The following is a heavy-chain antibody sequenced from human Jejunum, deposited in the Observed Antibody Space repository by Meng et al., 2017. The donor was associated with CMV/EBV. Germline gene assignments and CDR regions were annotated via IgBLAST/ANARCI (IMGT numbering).Heavy chain of an antibody. CDR2: VSNDGNTK. CDR1: EFTFSAYS. V-gene: IGHV3-30-3*01. CDR3: ARGIVATIKPSDY. Sequence: QVHLVESGGGVVQPGTSLSLSCAASEFTFSAYSMHWVRQPPGKGLEWVAVVSNDGNTKYYADSVRGRFTISRDNSKNTVYLQMNSLRADDTAVYYCARGIVATIKPSDYWCQGTLVTVSS. J-gene: IGHJ4*02. D-gene: IGHD5-12*01.